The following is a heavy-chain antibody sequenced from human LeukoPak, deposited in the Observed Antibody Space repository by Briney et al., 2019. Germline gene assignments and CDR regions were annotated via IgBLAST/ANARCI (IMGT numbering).Heavy chain of an antibody. D-gene: IGHD3-3*01. CDR1: GYSISSGYY. V-gene: IGHV4-38-2*02. J-gene: IGHJ4*02. CDR2: IYYSGST. CDR3: AREWYYDFWSGYYRVGPYYFDY. Sequence: SETLSLTCTVSGYSISSGYYWGWIRQPPGKGLEWIGSIYYSGSTYYNPSLKSRVTISVDTSKNQFSLKLSSVTAADTAVYYCAREWYYDFWSGYYRVGPYYFDYWGQGTLVTVSS.